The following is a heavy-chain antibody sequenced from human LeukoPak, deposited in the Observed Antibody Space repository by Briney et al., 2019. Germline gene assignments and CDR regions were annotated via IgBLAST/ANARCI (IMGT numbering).Heavy chain of an antibody. D-gene: IGHD5-24*01. CDR3: ARTITRAAFDI. CDR2: INHSGDST. CDR1: GFTFSSYA. J-gene: IGHJ3*02. Sequence: GGSLRLSCAASGFTFSSYAMSWVRQTPGKGLEWVSGINHSGDSTYYGDSVKGRFTISRDNSKNTLYLQMNSLRAEDTAVYYCARTITRAAFDIWGQGTMVTVSS. V-gene: IGHV3-23*01.